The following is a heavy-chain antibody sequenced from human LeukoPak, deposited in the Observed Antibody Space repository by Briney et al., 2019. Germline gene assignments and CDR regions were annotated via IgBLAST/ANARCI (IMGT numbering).Heavy chain of an antibody. CDR2: ISNSGGST. CDR1: GFTFSSYV. CDR3: AKAPVTSCRGAYCYPFDS. D-gene: IGHD2-21*01. J-gene: IGHJ4*02. V-gene: IGHV3-23*01. Sequence: PGGSLRLSCAASGFTFSSYVMNWVRQAPGKGLEWVSTISNSGGSTYYADSVRGRFTISRDNSKNTLYLQMNSLRAEDAAVYFCAKAPVTSCRGAYCYPFDSWGQGTLVTVSS.